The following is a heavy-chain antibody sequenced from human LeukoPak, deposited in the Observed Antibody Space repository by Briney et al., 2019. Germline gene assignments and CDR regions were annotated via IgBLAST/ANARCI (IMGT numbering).Heavy chain of an antibody. D-gene: IGHD2-15*01. V-gene: IGHV3-30*02. Sequence: PGGSLRLSCAASGLIFRSFGMRWVRQAPGKGLEWVAFIQDDESNKFYADSVKGRFTISRDNSKNTLFLQMNSLRPEDTALYYCAKQMVERPHYYYMDVWGKGTTVTVS. CDR2: IQDDESNK. CDR1: GLIFRSFG. CDR3: AKQMVERPHYYYMDV. J-gene: IGHJ6*03.